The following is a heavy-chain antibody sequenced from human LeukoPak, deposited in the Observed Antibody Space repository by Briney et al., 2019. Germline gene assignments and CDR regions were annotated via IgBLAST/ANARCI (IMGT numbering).Heavy chain of an antibody. CDR3: ARGSYNILTESFDP. CDR1: GDSLSIYY. V-gene: IGHV4-59*01. CDR2: IYHSGST. J-gene: IGHJ5*02. Sequence: SETLSLTCTVSGDSLSIYYWRWLRQPPGKGLEWMGYIYHSGSTNHNPSLKGRVTISVDTSKNQFSLKLRSVTAADTAVYYCARGSYNILTESFDPWGQGTLVTVSS. D-gene: IGHD3-9*01.